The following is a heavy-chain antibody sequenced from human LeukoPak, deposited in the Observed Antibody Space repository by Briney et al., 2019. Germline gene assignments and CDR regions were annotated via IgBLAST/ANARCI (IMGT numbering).Heavy chain of an antibody. D-gene: IGHD6-19*01. CDR2: ITHTGTRT. CDR3: ASSRRGYDTGWNYFDY. Sequence: PGGSLRLSCTTSGFTFNFHAMTWVRQAPGKGLEWVATITHTGTRTYHADSVKGRFTISRDNSRGTLFLQMSSLRADDTAVYYWASSRRGYDTGWNYFDYWGQGTLVTVSS. CDR1: GFTFNFHA. V-gene: IGHV3-23*01. J-gene: IGHJ4*02.